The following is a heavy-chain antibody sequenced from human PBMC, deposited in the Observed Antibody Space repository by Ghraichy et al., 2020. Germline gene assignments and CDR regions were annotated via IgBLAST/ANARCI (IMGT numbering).Heavy chain of an antibody. Sequence: SETLSLTCTVSGGSISSYYWSWIRQPPGKGLEWIGYIYTSGSTNYNPSLKSRVTISVDTSKNQFSLKLSSVTAADTAVYYCARGVEMATMTGGFDPWGQGTLVTVSS. CDR1: GGSISSYY. CDR2: IYTSGST. J-gene: IGHJ5*02. D-gene: IGHD5-24*01. V-gene: IGHV4-4*09. CDR3: ARGVEMATMTGGFDP.